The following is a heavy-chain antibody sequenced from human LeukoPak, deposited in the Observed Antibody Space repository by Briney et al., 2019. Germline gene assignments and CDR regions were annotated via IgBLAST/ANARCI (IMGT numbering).Heavy chain of an antibody. J-gene: IGHJ4*02. Sequence: SGGSLRLSCAASGFTFDDYGMSWVRQAPGKGLEWVSGINWNDGSTGYADSVKGRFTISRDNAKNSLYLQMNSLRAEDTALYYCARRGSITMVREFDYWGQGTLVTVSS. CDR3: ARRGSITMVREFDY. D-gene: IGHD3-10*01. V-gene: IGHV3-20*04. CDR2: INWNDGST. CDR1: GFTFDDYG.